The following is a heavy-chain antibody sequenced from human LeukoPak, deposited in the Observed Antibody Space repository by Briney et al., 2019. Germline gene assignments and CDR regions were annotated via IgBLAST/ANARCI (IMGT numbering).Heavy chain of an antibody. CDR1: GFTFSRHG. Sequence: GGSLRLSCAASGFTFSRHGMGWVRQAPGKGLEWVSAISGSGGSTYYADSVKGRFTISRDNSKNTLYLQMNSLRAEDTAVYYCAKSMEWLLFLSHFDYWGQGTLVTVSS. CDR3: AKSMEWLLFLSHFDY. V-gene: IGHV3-23*01. D-gene: IGHD3-3*01. J-gene: IGHJ4*02. CDR2: ISGSGGST.